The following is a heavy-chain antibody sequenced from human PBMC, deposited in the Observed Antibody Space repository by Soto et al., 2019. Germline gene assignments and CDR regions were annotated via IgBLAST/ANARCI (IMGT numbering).Heavy chain of an antibody. J-gene: IGHJ4*02. Sequence: QVQLVQSGAEVKKPGSSVKVSCKASGGTFSSYAISWVRQAPGQGLEWMGGIIPIFGKAQYAQKFQGRARSTADDSTCTGYMELSSLRSEDTAVYSCASPDYGTGYWIEGALFTVSS. CDR2: IIPIFGKA. D-gene: IGHD4-17*01. V-gene: IGHV1-69*12. CDR3: ASPDYGTGY. CDR1: GGTFSSYA.